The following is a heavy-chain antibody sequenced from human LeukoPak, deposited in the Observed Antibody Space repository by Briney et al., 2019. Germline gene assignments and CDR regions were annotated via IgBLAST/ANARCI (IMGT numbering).Heavy chain of an antibody. D-gene: IGHD5-18*01. CDR2: IIPIFGTA. V-gene: IGHV1-69*13. CDR1: GGTFSSYA. CDR3: ARGGRYSYGPVDY. Sequence: SVKVACKASGGTFSSYAISWVRQAPGQGLEWMGGIIPIFGTANYAQKFQGRVTITADESTSTAYMELSSLRSEDTAVYYCARGGRYSYGPVDYWGQGTLVTVSS. J-gene: IGHJ4*02.